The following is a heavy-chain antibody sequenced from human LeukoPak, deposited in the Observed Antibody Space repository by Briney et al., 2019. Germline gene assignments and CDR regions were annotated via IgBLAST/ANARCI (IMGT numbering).Heavy chain of an antibody. CDR3: ARLKTVTSLDY. D-gene: IGHD4-17*01. J-gene: IGHJ4*02. CDR1: GFTFSNYW. V-gene: IGHV3-74*01. CDR2: IKSDGSST. Sequence: GGSLRLSCAASGFTFSNYWMHWVRQAPGKGLVWVSRIKSDGSSTSYADSVKGRFTISRDNAKNTLYVQMNSLRAEDTAVYYCARLKTVTSLDYWGQGTLVTVSS.